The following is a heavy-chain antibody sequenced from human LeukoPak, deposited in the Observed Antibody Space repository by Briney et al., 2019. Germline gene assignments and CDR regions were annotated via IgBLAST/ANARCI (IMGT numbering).Heavy chain of an antibody. D-gene: IGHD2-21*02. Sequence: GGSLRLSCAASGFTVSSNYMSWVRQAPGKGLEWVSVIYSGGSTYYADSVKGRFTISRDNSKNTLYLQMNSLRAEDTAVYYCARDILNCGGDCSNDYWGQGTLVTVSS. CDR1: GFTVSSNY. CDR3: ARDILNCGGDCSNDY. CDR2: IYSGGST. J-gene: IGHJ4*02. V-gene: IGHV3-53*01.